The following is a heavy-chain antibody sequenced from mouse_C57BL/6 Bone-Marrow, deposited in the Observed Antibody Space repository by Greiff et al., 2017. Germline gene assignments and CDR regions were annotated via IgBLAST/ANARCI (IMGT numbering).Heavy chain of an antibody. D-gene: IGHD2-3*01. CDR2: IYPRSGNT. CDR3: GGDGYYEGAWFAY. V-gene: IGHV1-81*01. Sequence: VQLQESGAELARPGASVKLSCKASGYTFTSYGISWVKQRTGQGLEWIGEIYPRSGNTYYNEKFKGKATLTADKSSSTAYMELRSLTSADSAVYVCGGDGYYEGAWFAYWGQGTLVTVSA. J-gene: IGHJ3*01. CDR1: GYTFTSYG.